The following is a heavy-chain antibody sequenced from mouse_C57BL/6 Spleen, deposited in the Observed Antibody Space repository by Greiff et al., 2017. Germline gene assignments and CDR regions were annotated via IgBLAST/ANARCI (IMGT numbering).Heavy chain of an antibody. J-gene: IGHJ2*01. Sequence: QVQLKQPGAELVMPGASVKLSCKASGYTFTSYWMHWVKQRPGQGLEWIGELDPSDSYTNYNQKFKGKSTLTVDKSSSTAYMQLSSLTSEDSAVYYCARSDTTVVALYYFDYWGQGTTLTVSS. CDR3: ARSDTTVVALYYFDY. V-gene: IGHV1-69*01. CDR2: LDPSDSYT. D-gene: IGHD1-1*01. CDR1: GYTFTSYW.